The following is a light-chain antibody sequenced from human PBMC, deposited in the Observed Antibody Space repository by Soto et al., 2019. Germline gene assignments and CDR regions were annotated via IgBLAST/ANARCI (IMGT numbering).Light chain of an antibody. CDR2: GAS. V-gene: IGKV3-20*01. CDR1: QSVNSRY. J-gene: IGKJ4*01. Sequence: EIVLTQSPGTLSLSPEERATLSCRASQSVNSRYLAWYQQKPGQAPRLLIYGASSRATGIPDRFSGSGSGTDFTLTISRLDPGDFAVYYCQQYNSSPSTFGGGTTVEIK. CDR3: QQYNSSPST.